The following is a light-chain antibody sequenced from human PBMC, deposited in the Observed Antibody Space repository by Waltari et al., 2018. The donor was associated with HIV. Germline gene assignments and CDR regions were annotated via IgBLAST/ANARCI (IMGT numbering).Light chain of an antibody. V-gene: IGKV1-12*01. CDR1: QFISTS. Sequence: DIQMTQSPSSMSASVGDRVTITCRASQFISTSLAWYQQRPSRAPKLLIFAASRLQSGVPSRFSGGESGTQFTLTINRLQPEDLATYYCQQAYSFPHTFGQGT. CDR3: QQAYSFPHT. J-gene: IGKJ2*01. CDR2: AAS.